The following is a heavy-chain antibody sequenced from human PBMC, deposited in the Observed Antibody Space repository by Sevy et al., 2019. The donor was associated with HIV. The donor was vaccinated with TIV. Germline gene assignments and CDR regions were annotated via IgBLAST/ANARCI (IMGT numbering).Heavy chain of an antibody. Sequence: GGSLRLSCAASGFTFSSYSMNWVRQAPEKGLEWISYVSSAGSTIYYADSVKGRFTISRDNAMNSLYLQMYSLRAEDTAVYYCAREDHTSTCNWFDPWGRGTLVTVSS. V-gene: IGHV3-48*01. J-gene: IGHJ5*02. D-gene: IGHD6-13*01. CDR1: GFTFSSYS. CDR2: VSSAGSTI. CDR3: AREDHTSTCNWFDP.